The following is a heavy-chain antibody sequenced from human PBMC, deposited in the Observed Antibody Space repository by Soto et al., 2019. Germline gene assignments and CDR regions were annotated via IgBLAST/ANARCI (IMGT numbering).Heavy chain of an antibody. V-gene: IGHV3-48*01. CDR2: ISSRGDVI. CDR1: GSTFSTYS. Sequence: EVLLVESGGALVQPGGSLRLSCAAPGSTFSTYSMNWVRQAPGKGLEWVSYISSRGDVISYADSVKGRFTISRDNAKNSLYLQMNSLRVEDTAVYYCAQYQSKMECWGQGTLVTVSS. J-gene: IGHJ4*02. D-gene: IGHD1-1*01. CDR3: AQYQSKMEC.